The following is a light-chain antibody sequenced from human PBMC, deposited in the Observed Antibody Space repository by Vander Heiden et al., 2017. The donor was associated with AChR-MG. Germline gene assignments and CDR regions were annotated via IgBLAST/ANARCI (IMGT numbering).Light chain of an antibody. Sequence: VLTQSPGTLSLSPGKRATLACRASQTVTNNYLAWYQHKPGQAPRLLISAASTRATGIPDRFSGSGSGTDFTLTISRLEHEDFAVYYCQRYGSSPGITFGQGTRLEIE. CDR3: QRYGSSPGIT. V-gene: IGKV3-20*01. J-gene: IGKJ5*01. CDR1: QTVTNNY. CDR2: AAS.